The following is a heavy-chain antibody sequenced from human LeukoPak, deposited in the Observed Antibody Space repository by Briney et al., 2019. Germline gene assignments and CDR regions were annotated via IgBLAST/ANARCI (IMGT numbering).Heavy chain of an antibody. CDR1: GFTFSKYW. CDR3: ATKQWLAPPPDS. Sequence: AGSLRLSCAASGFTFSKYWMLWVRQAPGKGLESVSRINTDGTVTTYADSVKGRFTVSRDNADNTMFLQMNSVRDGDTAVYYCATKQWLAPPPDSWGQGTPVTVSS. D-gene: IGHD6-19*01. V-gene: IGHV3-74*01. J-gene: IGHJ4*02. CDR2: INTDGTVT.